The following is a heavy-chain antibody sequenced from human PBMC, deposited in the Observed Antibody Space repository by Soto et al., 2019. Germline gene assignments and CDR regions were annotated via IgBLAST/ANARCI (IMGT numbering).Heavy chain of an antibody. D-gene: IGHD3-10*01. CDR1: GLTFSSYW. J-gene: IGHJ6*02. CDR2: INSDGSST. Sequence: PGGSLRLSCAASGLTFSSYWMHWVRQAPGKGLVWVSRINSDGSSTNYADSVKGRFTISRDNAKNTLYLQMNSLRAEDTAVYYCAKEGGSGSPYYYYGMDVWGQGTTVTVSS. V-gene: IGHV3-74*01. CDR3: AKEGGSGSPYYYYGMDV.